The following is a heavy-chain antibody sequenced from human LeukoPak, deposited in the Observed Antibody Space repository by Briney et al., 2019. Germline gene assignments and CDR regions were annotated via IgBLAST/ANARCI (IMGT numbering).Heavy chain of an antibody. D-gene: IGHD1-26*01. V-gene: IGHV3-11*04. J-gene: IGHJ5*02. CDR2: ISSSSSTI. CDR3: AREDSGSYYARFDP. Sequence: GGSLRLSCAASGFTFSDYYMSWIRQAPGKGLEWVSYISSSSSTIYYADSVKGRFTISRDNAKNSLYLQMNSLRAEDTAVYYCAREDSGSYYARFDPWGQGTLVTVSS. CDR1: GFTFSDYY.